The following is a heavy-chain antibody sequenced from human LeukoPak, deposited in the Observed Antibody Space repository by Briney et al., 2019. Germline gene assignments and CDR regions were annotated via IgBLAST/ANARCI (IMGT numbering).Heavy chain of an antibody. V-gene: IGHV4-39*01. CDR1: GGSISGSTYY. J-gene: IGHJ4*02. CDR3: ARLFDS. Sequence: PSETLSLTCTVSGGSISGSTYYWGWVRQPPGKGLEWIGKIFYSGNTYYSPSLQSRVTMSADTSKNQFSLRLSSVTAADTALYYCARLFDSCGQGIQVTVSS. CDR2: IFYSGNT.